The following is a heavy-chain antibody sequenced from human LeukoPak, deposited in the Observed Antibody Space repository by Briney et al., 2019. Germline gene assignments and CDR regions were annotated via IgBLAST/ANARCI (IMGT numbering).Heavy chain of an antibody. J-gene: IGHJ4*02. Sequence: GESLKISCKSSGYIFTTYWIGWVLQMPGKGLEWMVVIYPGDSDARYSPSCQGQVTISVDKSISTAYLQWSSLKASDTAMYYCARARYNWNDGGDAFDYWGQGTLVTVSS. CDR1: GYIFTTYW. V-gene: IGHV5-51*01. D-gene: IGHD1-1*01. CDR2: IYPGDSDA. CDR3: ARARYNWNDGGDAFDY.